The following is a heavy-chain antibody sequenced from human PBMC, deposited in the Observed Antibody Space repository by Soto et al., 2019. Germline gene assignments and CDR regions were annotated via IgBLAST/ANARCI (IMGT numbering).Heavy chain of an antibody. V-gene: IGHV3-23*01. J-gene: IGHJ4*02. CDR3: AKDLDTISGVVIPFEY. CDR1: GFTFSSYA. CDR2: ISGSGGST. D-gene: IGHD3-3*01. Sequence: GGSLRLSCAASGFTFSSYAMSWVRQAPGKGLEWVSAISGSGGSTYYADSVKGRFTISRDNSKNTLYLQMNSLRAEDTAVYYCAKDLDTISGVVIPFEYWGQGTLVTVSS.